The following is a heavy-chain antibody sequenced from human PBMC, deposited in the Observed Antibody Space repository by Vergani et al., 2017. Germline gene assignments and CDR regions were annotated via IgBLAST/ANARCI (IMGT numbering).Heavy chain of an antibody. Sequence: QVQLQESGPGVVKPSQTLSLTCAVSGGSISSGDHCWTWIRQRPGKGLEWIGYIFYSGTTYDNPSLRSRLTISVDTSQNQFSLKLRSVTAADTAVYYCARGSRAAGYSGPDSWGQGTRVTVFS. J-gene: IGHJ4*02. CDR3: ARGSRAAGYSGPDS. CDR2: IFYSGTT. CDR1: GGSISSGDHC. D-gene: IGHD6-13*01. V-gene: IGHV4-31*11.